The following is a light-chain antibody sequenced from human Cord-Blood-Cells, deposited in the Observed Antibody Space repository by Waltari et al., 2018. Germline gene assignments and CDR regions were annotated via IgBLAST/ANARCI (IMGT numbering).Light chain of an antibody. J-gene: IGKJ5*01. Sequence: DIQMTQCPSCLYAYVGDRVTITCRASQSLSSYLTWYQQKPGKAPKLLIYAASSVQSGVPSRFSGSGSGTEFTLTISSLQSEDFATYYCQQSYSTPSITFGQGTRLEIK. CDR1: QSLSSY. CDR3: QQSYSTPSIT. CDR2: AAS. V-gene: IGKV1-39*01.